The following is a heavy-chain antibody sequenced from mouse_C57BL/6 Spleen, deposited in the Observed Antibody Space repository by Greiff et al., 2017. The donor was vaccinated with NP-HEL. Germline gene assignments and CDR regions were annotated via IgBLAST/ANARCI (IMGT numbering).Heavy chain of an antibody. CDR1: GFSLTSYG. D-gene: IGHD1-2*01. CDR3: ARSGWVRYWYFDV. Sequence: VQRVESGPGLVQPSQSLSITCTVSGFSLTSYGVHWVRQSPGKGLEWLGVIWSGGSTDYNAAFISRLSISKDNSKSQVFFKMNSLQADDTAIYYCARSGWVRYWYFDVWGTGTTVTVSS. CDR2: IWSGGST. J-gene: IGHJ1*03. V-gene: IGHV2-2*01.